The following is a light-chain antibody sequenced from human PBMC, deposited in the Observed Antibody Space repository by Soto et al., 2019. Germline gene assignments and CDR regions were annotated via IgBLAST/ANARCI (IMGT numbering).Light chain of an antibody. Sequence: DNVLPPSPENLSFSLWSRSPLSYSATQSVSTNLAWYQQKPGQAPRLLIYDASDRATGIPARFSGSGSGTDFTLTISSLAPEDFAVYYCQQYGSSGTFGQGDQGGYQ. J-gene: IGKJ1*01. CDR3: QQYGSSGT. V-gene: IGKV3-11*01. CDR1: QSVSTN. CDR2: DAS.